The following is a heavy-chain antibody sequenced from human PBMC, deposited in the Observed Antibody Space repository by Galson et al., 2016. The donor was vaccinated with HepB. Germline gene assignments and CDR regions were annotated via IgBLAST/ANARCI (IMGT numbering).Heavy chain of an antibody. CDR2: ITWNSYEI. V-gene: IGHV3-9*01. D-gene: IGHD3-22*01. CDR3: ATDQTYDRSGFLHY. CDR1: GFIFDDYA. J-gene: IGHJ4*02. Sequence: SLRLSCAASGFIFDDYAFHWVRQAPGQGLEGVSSITWNSYEIGYADSVKGRFTISRDNSKNSLYLQLNSVRAEATALYYCATDQTYDRSGFLHYWGQGTLVTVSS.